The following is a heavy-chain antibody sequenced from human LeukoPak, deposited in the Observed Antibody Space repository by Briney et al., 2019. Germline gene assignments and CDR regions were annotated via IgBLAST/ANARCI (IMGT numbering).Heavy chain of an antibody. J-gene: IGHJ4*02. Sequence: ASVKVSCKASGYTFTTYYMHWVRQAPGQGLQWMGIINPCGGSTSYAQKFQGRVTMTRDTSTSTVYMELSSLRSDDTAIYYCARSVKMPTIVHWGQGTLVTVSS. CDR2: INPCGGST. CDR1: GYTFTTYY. CDR3: ARSVKMPTIVH. D-gene: IGHD5-24*01. V-gene: IGHV1-46*03.